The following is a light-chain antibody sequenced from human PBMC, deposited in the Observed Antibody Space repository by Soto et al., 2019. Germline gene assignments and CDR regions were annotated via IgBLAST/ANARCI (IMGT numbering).Light chain of an antibody. V-gene: IGKV1-9*01. CDR3: QQLNSYPLT. J-gene: IGKJ3*01. CDR2: AAS. Sequence: DIQLTQSPSFLSASVGDRVTITCRASQDMSTYLVWYQQKPGKAPKPLIYAASTLQSGVPSRFSGSGSGTEFTLTISSLQPEDFATYYCQQLNSYPLTFGPGTKVDIK. CDR1: QDMSTY.